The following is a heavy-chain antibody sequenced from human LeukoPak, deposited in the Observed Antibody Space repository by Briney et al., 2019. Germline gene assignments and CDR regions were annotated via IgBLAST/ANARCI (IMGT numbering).Heavy chain of an antibody. J-gene: IGHJ4*02. V-gene: IGHV4-59*12. D-gene: IGHD3-22*01. CDR2: IYYSGST. CDR1: GGSISSYY. Sequence: SETLSLICTVSGGSISSYYWSWIRPPPGKGLEWIGYIYYSGSTNYNPPLKSRVTISVDTSKNQFSLTLSSVTAADTAVYYWAREKSYYDSSGYRPIDYWGQGTLVTVSS. CDR3: AREKSYYDSSGYRPIDY.